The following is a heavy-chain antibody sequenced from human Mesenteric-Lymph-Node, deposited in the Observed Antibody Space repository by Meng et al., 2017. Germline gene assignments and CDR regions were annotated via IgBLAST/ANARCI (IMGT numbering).Heavy chain of an antibody. J-gene: IGHJ4*03. Sequence: GGSLRLSCAASGFTFSSYAMSWVRQAPGKGLEWVSGISGGGGTTYYADSVKGRFTISRDNAKNTLFLQMDSLEVDDTAIYYCTVFDTSVLKWGHGAQVTVSS. CDR2: ISGGGGTT. CDR3: TVFDTSVLK. D-gene: IGHD2-8*02. V-gene: IGHV3-23*01. CDR1: GFTFSSYA.